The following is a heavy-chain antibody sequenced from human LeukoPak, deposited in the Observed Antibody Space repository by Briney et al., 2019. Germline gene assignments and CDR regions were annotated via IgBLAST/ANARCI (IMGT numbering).Heavy chain of an antibody. CDR2: INPTGGST. D-gene: IGHD3-16*01. J-gene: IGHJ3*02. Sequence: ASVKVSCKASGYTFTRYYMHWVRQAPGQGLEWMGIINPTGGSTNYAQKFQGRVTMTRDTSTSTVYMELRRLKSQDPAVYYCARDRFAGGDAFDIWGQGTMVTVSS. CDR3: ARDRFAGGDAFDI. V-gene: IGHV1-46*01. CDR1: GYTFTRYY.